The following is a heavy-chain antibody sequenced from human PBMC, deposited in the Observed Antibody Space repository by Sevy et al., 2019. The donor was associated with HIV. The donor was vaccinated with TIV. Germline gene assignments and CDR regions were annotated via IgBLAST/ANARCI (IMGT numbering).Heavy chain of an antibody. D-gene: IGHD3-10*01. CDR3: ARHSHGSGTYYVPVDS. CDR1: GYSITSGYL. J-gene: IGHJ4*02. Sequence: SETLSLTCAVSGYSITSGYLWGWIRQPPGKGLEWIGSVFHSGSTYYNPSLNSRVIISVDTSKNQFSLKLNSVTAADTAMYYCARHSHGSGTYYVPVDSWGQGTLVTVSS. CDR2: VFHSGST. V-gene: IGHV4-38-2*01.